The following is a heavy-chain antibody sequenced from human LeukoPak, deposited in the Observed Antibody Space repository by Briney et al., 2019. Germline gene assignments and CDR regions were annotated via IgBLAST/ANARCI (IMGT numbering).Heavy chain of an antibody. D-gene: IGHD5-12*01. CDR1: GFTFSSYS. Sequence: GGSLRLSCAASGFTFSSYSMNWVRQAPGKGLEWVSYISSSGSTIYYADSVKGRFTISRDNAKNSLYLQMNSLRAEDTAVYYCARGVPIVAALGCYFDYWGQGTLVTVSS. CDR2: ISSSGSTI. J-gene: IGHJ4*02. CDR3: ARGVPIVAALGCYFDY. V-gene: IGHV3-48*04.